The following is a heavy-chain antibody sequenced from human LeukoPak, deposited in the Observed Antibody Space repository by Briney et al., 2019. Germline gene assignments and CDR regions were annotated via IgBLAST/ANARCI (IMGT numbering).Heavy chain of an antibody. V-gene: IGHV3-23*01. CDR3: AKVLGRSGWQTDY. Sequence: GGSLRVSCAASGFTFSSYAMTWVRQARGKGLEWVSGISGSGGSTYYADSVKGRFTISRDNSKNTLYVQMDSLRAENTAVYYCAKVLGRSGWQTDYWGQGTLVTVSS. CDR1: GFTFSSYA. D-gene: IGHD6-19*01. CDR2: ISGSGGST. J-gene: IGHJ4*02.